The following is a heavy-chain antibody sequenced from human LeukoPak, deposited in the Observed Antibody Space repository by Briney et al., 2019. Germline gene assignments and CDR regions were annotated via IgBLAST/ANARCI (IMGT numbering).Heavy chain of an antibody. CDR1: GFTFSSYI. D-gene: IGHD3-22*01. V-gene: IGHV3-64*04. Sequence: PGGSLRLSCSASGFTFSSYIMHWARQAPGKGLEYVSAITSNGDTTYYADSVKGRVTISRDNSKNTLYLQMNSLRAEDTAVYYCARNYDSSGYYYVGVDYWGQGTLVTVSS. CDR3: ARNYDSSGYYYVGVDY. CDR2: ITSNGDTT. J-gene: IGHJ4*02.